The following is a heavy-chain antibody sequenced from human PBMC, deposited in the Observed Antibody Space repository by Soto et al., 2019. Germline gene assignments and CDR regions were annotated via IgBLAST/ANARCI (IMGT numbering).Heavy chain of an antibody. V-gene: IGHV1-18*01. D-gene: IGHD6-19*01. CDR1: GYTFTSYG. CDR3: ARDHRSSGGVDD. CDR2: ISAYNGNT. Sequence: ASVKVSCKASGYTFTSYGISWVRQAPGQGLEWMGWISAYNGNTNYAQKLQGRVTMTTDTSTSTACMELRSLRSEDTAVYYCARDHRSSGGVDDWGQGTLVTVSS. J-gene: IGHJ4*02.